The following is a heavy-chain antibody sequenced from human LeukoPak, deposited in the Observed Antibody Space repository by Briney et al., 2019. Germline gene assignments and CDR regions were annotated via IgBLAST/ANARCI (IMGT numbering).Heavy chain of an antibody. CDR3: ANYQRWLQSPLDY. V-gene: IGHV3-23*01. Sequence: GGSLRLSCAASGFTFSSYAMSWVRQAPGKGLEWVSAISGSGGSTYYADSVKGRFTISRDSSKNTLYLQMNSLRAEDTAVYYCANYQRWLQSPLDYWGQGTLVTVSS. CDR1: GFTFSSYA. CDR2: ISGSGGST. D-gene: IGHD5-24*01. J-gene: IGHJ4*02.